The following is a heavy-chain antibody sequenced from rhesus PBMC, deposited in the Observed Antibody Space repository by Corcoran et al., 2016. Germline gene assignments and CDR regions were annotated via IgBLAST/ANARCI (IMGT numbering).Heavy chain of an antibody. CDR2: IYSNSEST. CDR1: GGTISSGYCY. Sequence: QVQLQESGPGVVKPSETLSLTCAVSGGTISSGYCYWSWIRQPPGKGLEGIGGIYSNSESTNYNPSLKSRVTISKDTSKNQFSLKLSSVTATDTAVYYCARDVEYCSGGVCAPFDYWGQGVLVTVSS. CDR3: ARDVEYCSGGVCAPFDY. V-gene: IGHV4S12*01. J-gene: IGHJ4*01. D-gene: IGHD2-39*02.